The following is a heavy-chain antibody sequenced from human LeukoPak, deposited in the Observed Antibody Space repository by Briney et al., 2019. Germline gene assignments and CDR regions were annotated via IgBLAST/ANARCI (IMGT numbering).Heavy chain of an antibody. CDR1: GGSFSGYY. Sequence: SETLSLTCAVYGGSFSGYYWSWIRQPPGKGLEWIGEINHSGSTNYNPSLKSRVAISVDTSKNQFSLKLSSVTAADTAVYYCARGPRHLYCSSTSCYRGFDYWGPGTLVTASS. CDR3: ARGPRHLYCSSTSCYRGFDY. D-gene: IGHD2-2*01. V-gene: IGHV4-34*01. J-gene: IGHJ4*02. CDR2: INHSGST.